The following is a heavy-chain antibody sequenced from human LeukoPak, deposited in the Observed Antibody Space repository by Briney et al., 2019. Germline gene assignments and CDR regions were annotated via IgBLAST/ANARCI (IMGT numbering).Heavy chain of an antibody. CDR3: ARVSRTYDYVWGSYRTGPGAMDV. J-gene: IGHJ6*03. V-gene: IGHV4-39*07. D-gene: IGHD3-16*02. CDR2: IYYSGST. CDR1: GGSISSSSYY. Sequence: PSETLSLTCTVSGGSISSSSYYWGWIRQPPGKGLEWIGGIYYSGSTYYNPSLKSRVTISVDTSKNQFSLKLSSVTAADTAVYYCARVSRTYDYVWGSYRTGPGAMDVWGKGTTVTVSS.